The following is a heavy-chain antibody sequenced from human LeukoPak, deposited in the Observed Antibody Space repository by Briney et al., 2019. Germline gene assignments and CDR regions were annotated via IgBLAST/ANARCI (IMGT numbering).Heavy chain of an antibody. CDR3: ARVVGTPWYLDL. CDR2: IWYDGSNK. CDR1: GFTFSSYG. J-gene: IGHJ2*01. V-gene: IGHV3-33*01. Sequence: GGSLRLSCAASGFTFSSYGMHWVRQAPDKGLEWVAVIWYDGSNKYYADSVKGRFTISRDNSKNTLYLQMNSLRVEDTAVYYCARVVGTPWYLDLWGRGTQVTVSS. D-gene: IGHD1-1*01.